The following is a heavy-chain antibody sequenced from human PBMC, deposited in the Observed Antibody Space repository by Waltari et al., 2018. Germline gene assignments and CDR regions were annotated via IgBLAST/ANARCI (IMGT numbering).Heavy chain of an antibody. J-gene: IGHJ4*02. V-gene: IGHV3-7*01. D-gene: IGHD6-13*01. CDR2: IKQDGSEK. Sequence: EVQLVESGGGLAQPGGSLRLSCAASGLSFSNYWMTWVRQASGKGPEWGANIKQDGSEKYYMDSVKGRFTISRDNAKNSLYLQMNNLRVEDTAVYYCTRGGSVSSWYWRDWGQGTLVTVST. CDR1: GLSFSNYW. CDR3: TRGGSVSSWYWRD.